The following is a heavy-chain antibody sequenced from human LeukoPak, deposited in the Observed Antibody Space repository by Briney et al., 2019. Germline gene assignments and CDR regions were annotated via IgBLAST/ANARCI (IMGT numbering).Heavy chain of an antibody. V-gene: IGHV3-66*01. CDR2: IYSGGTT. CDR1: GFTVSSNY. J-gene: IGHJ4*02. D-gene: IGHD3-10*01. Sequence: GGSLRLSCAVPGFTVSSNYMSWVRQAPGKGLEWVSVIYSGGTTYYADSVKDRFTISRDNSKHVLYLQMNSLRAEDTAVYYCARVSGSGTYFDYWGQGTLVTVSS. CDR3: ARVSGSGTYFDY.